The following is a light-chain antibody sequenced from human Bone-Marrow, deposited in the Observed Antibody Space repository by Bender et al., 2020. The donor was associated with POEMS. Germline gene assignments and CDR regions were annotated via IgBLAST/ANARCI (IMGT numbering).Light chain of an antibody. CDR2: SNY. CDR3: SSWDDSLSGWV. J-gene: IGLJ3*02. V-gene: IGLV1-44*01. CDR1: SSNIGYNF. Sequence: QSVLTQPPSASGTPGQRVTISCSGSSSNIGYNFVNWYQHLPGTAPRLVVYSNYQRPSGVPARFSGSKSGTSAFLAISDIQSEDEGDYYCSSWDDSLSGWVFGGGTKLTVL.